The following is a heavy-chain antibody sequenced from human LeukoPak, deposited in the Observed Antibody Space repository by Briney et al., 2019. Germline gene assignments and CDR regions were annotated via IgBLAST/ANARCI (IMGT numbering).Heavy chain of an antibody. V-gene: IGHV1-18*01. D-gene: IGHD5-18*01. Sequence: GSSVKVSCKASGGTFTSYGISWVRQAPGQGLEWMGWISAYNGNTNYAQKLQGRVTMTTDTSTSTAYMELRSLRSDDTAVYYCVLPDAFDIWGQGTMVTVSS. CDR3: VLPDAFDI. J-gene: IGHJ3*02. CDR2: ISAYNGNT. CDR1: GGTFTSYG.